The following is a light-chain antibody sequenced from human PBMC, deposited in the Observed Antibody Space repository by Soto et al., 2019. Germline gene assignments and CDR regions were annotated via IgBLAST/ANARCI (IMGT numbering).Light chain of an antibody. CDR2: GAS. CDR3: QQYNNWPLT. CDR1: QSVSSIY. V-gene: IGKV3-20*01. Sequence: EIVLTQSPGTLSLSPGERATLSCRASQSVSSIYLGWYQQKPGQAPRLLIYGASSRATGIPDRFSGSGSGTDFTLTISRLEPEDFAVYYCQQYNNWPLTFGGGTKVEIK. J-gene: IGKJ4*01.